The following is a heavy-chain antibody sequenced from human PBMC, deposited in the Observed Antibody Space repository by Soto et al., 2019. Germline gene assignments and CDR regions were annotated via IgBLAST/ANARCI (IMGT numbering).Heavy chain of an antibody. Sequence: EVQLVESGGGLIQPGGSLRLSCAASGFTVSSNYMSWVRQAPGKGLEWVSVIYSGGSTYYADSVKGRFTISRDNSKNTLYLQMNSVRAGDTAVYYCARVGYAVTTGGAFDIWGQGTMVTVSS. J-gene: IGHJ3*02. CDR1: GFTVSSNY. D-gene: IGHD4-17*01. CDR3: ARVGYAVTTGGAFDI. CDR2: IYSGGST. V-gene: IGHV3-53*01.